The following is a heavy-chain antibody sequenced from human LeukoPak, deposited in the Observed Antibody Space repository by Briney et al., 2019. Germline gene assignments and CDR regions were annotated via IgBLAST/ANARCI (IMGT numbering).Heavy chain of an antibody. CDR1: GFTFRNHW. D-gene: IGHD6-6*01. CDR3: ARDQRVTGRPDIDY. J-gene: IGHJ4*02. CDR2: INSDGSST. Sequence: GGSLRLSCAASGFTFRNHWMHWVRQTPGKGLVWVSRINSDGSSTTYADSVKGRFTISRDNAKNTLYLQMNNLRAEDAAMYYCARDQRVTGRPDIDYWGQGTLVIVSS. V-gene: IGHV3-74*03.